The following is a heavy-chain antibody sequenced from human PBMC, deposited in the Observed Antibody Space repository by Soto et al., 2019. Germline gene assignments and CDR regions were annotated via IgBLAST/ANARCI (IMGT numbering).Heavy chain of an antibody. Sequence: ASVKVSCKASGYTFTGYYMHWVRQAPGQGLEWMGWINPNSGGTNYAQKFEGRVTITADKSTSTAYMELSSLRSEDTAVYYCARVAEMGTVTNGFYYYMDVWGKGTTVTVSS. CDR3: ARVAEMGTVTNGFYYYMDV. V-gene: IGHV1-2*02. CDR2: INPNSGGT. D-gene: IGHD4-17*01. CDR1: GYTFTGYY. J-gene: IGHJ6*03.